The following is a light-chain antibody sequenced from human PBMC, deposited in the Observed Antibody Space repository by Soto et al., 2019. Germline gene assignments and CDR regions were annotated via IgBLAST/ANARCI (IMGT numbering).Light chain of an antibody. CDR1: QRSSTY. CDR2: VAS. Sequence: DIQLTQSPSSLSASVGHRVTITCRASQRSSTYLNWYQQKPGQAPKLLIYVASLLQSGVPSRFSGSGSGTDFTLTISGLQPEDFATYYCQQRYDTLAITFGQGTRLEIK. CDR3: QQRYDTLAIT. V-gene: IGKV1-39*01. J-gene: IGKJ5*01.